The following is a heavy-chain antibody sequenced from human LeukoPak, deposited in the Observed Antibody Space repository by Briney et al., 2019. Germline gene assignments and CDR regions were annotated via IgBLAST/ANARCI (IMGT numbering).Heavy chain of an antibody. Sequence: PGGSLRLSCAAYGFFVNENYVSWVRQAPGKGLEWVSVIYAGGSTYYADSVKGRFTISRENYKNILYLQMNSLRAEDTALYYCVRVHKASMGFDYWGQGTLVTVSS. CDR2: IYAGGST. CDR3: VRVHKASMGFDY. J-gene: IGHJ4*02. D-gene: IGHD1-26*01. CDR1: GFFVNENY. V-gene: IGHV3-53*01.